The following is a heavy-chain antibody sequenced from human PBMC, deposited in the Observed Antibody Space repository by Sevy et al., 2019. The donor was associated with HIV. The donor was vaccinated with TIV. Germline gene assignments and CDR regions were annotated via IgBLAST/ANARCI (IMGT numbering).Heavy chain of an antibody. CDR1: GFTFSDYY. CDR2: ISIDGSNK. V-gene: IGHV3-30*18. Sequence: GGSLRLSCAASGFTFSDYYMSWIRQAPGKGLEWLSLISIDGSNKYYADSVKGRFTISRDNAKNTVSVQMNSLRPEDTATYYCAKDGGHIDIDYWGQGILVTVSS. D-gene: IGHD2-15*01. J-gene: IGHJ4*02. CDR3: AKDGGHIDIDY.